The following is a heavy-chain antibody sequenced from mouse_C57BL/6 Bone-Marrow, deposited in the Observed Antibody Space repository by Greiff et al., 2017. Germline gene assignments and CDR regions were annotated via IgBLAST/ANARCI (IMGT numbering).Heavy chain of an antibody. D-gene: IGHD2-3*01. CDR3: VRQGYSGASFDY. CDR2: IRSKSNNYAT. Sequence: EVQRVESGGGLVQPKGSLKLSCAASGFSFNTYAMNWVRQAPGKGLEWVARIRSKSNNYATYYADSVKDRFTISRDDSESMLYLQMNNLKTEDTAMYYCVRQGYSGASFDYWGQGTTLTVSS. CDR1: GFSFNTYA. V-gene: IGHV10-1*01. J-gene: IGHJ2*01.